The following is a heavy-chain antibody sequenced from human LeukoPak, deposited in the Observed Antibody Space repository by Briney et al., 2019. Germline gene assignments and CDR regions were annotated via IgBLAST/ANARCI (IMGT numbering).Heavy chain of an antibody. V-gene: IGHV1-18*01. CDR1: GYTFTSYG. J-gene: IGHJ5*02. CDR2: ISAYNGNT. D-gene: IGHD1-1*01. CDR3: ARDGRRVATSIQNWFDP. Sequence: ASVRVSCKASGYTFTSYGISWVRQGPGEGLLCIPWISAYNGNTNYAQKLQGRVTMTTDTSTSTAYMELRSLRSDDTAVYYCARDGRRVATSIQNWFDPWGQGTLVTVSS.